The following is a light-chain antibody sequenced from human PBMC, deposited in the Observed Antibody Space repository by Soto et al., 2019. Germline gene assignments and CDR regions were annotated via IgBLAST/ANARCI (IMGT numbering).Light chain of an antibody. CDR1: QGIGDT. CDR2: DTS. Sequence: EVVMRQSPATLSVSPGECATLSCRASQGIGDTLAWYQHKPGQTPRLLIYDTSTRATGVPTRFSGSRSGAEFTLTINSLQSQDFAVYYCQPYNNWPLTFGGGTKVEIK. V-gene: IGKV3-15*01. J-gene: IGKJ4*01. CDR3: QPYNNWPLT.